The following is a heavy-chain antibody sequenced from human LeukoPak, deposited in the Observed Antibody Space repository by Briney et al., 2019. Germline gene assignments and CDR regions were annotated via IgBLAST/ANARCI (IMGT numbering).Heavy chain of an antibody. D-gene: IGHD6-19*01. CDR3: ASSGWPHSYFDY. Sequence: SETLSLTCTVSGGSISIYYWSWIRQPPGKGLEWIGNIYYSGSTNYNPSLKSRVTISVDTSKNQVSLKLSSVTAADTAVYYCASSGWPHSYFDYWGQGTLVTVSS. J-gene: IGHJ4*02. CDR1: GGSISIYY. V-gene: IGHV4-59*01. CDR2: IYYSGST.